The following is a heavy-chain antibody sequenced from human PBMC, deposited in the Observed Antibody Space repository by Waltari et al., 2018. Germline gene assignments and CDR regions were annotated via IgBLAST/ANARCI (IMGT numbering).Heavy chain of an antibody. J-gene: IGHJ3*02. D-gene: IGHD6-19*01. CDR2: IDPSDSYT. CDR1: GYSFNSYW. Sequence: EVQLVQSGAEVKKPGESLRISCKGSGYSFNSYWISWVRQMPGKGLEWMGRIDPSDSYTNYSPSFQGHVTISADKSISTAYLQWSSLKASDTAMYYCVSGWYFAFDIWGQGTMVTVSS. CDR3: VSGWYFAFDI. V-gene: IGHV5-10-1*03.